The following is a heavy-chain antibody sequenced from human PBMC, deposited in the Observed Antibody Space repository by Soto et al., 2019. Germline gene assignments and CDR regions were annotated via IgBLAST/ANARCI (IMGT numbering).Heavy chain of an antibody. D-gene: IGHD1-1*01. CDR2: IIPIFGTA. CDR1: GGTLSSYA. V-gene: IGHV1-69*12. J-gene: IGHJ4*02. CDR3: ASRTIQLERRSGWYYFDY. Sequence: QVQLVQSGAEVKKPGSSVKVSCKASGGTLSSYAISWVRQAPGQGLEWMGGIIPIFGTANYAQKFQGRVTITADESTSTAYMELSSLRSEDTAVYYCASRTIQLERRSGWYYFDYWGQGTLVTVSS.